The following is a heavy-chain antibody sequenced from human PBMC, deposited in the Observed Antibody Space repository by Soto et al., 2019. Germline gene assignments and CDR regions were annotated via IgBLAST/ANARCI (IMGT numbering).Heavy chain of an antibody. J-gene: IGHJ6*02. V-gene: IGHV1-69*13. D-gene: IGHD6-6*01. Sequence: SVKVSCKASGGTFSSYAISWVRQAPGQGLEWMGGIIPIFGTANYAQKFQGRVTITADESTSTAYMELSSLRSEDTAVYYCARESIAARPSRGRGGQDGMDVWGQGTTVTVSS. CDR3: ARESIAARPSRGRGGQDGMDV. CDR2: IIPIFGTA. CDR1: GGTFSSYA.